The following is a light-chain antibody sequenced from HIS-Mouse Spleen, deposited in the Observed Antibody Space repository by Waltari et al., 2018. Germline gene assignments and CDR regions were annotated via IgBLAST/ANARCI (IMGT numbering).Light chain of an antibody. V-gene: IGLV2-11*01. CDR3: CSYAGSYTYV. J-gene: IGLJ1*01. CDR1: SSDVGGYNY. Sequence: QSALTQPRSVSGSPGQSVTISCTGTSSDVGGYNYVSWYQQHPGKAPKLMIYDVSKRPSGFPDRCSGSKSGNAASLTISGLQAEDEADYYCCSYAGSYTYVFGTGTKVTVL. CDR2: DVS.